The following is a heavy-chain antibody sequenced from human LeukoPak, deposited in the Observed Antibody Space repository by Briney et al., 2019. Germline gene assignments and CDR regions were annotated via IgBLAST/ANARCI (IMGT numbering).Heavy chain of an antibody. J-gene: IGHJ4*02. CDR1: GSTFSRYG. Sequence: GGSLRLSCAASGSTFSRYGMTWVRQAPGKGLEWVSAISDSSGTITYYADFVKGRFTISRDNSKNTLYLQMNSLRVEDTATYYCAKRVPYTSSSVYFDYRGQGTLVTVSS. CDR3: AKRVPYTSSSVYFDY. D-gene: IGHD6-6*01. V-gene: IGHV3-23*01. CDR2: ISDSSGTIT.